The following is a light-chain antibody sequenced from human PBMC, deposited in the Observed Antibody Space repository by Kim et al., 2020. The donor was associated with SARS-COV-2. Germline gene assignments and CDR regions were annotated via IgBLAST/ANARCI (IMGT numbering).Light chain of an antibody. V-gene: IGKV3-15*01. Sequence: EIAMTQSPATLSVSPGERATLSCRAGQNVNNNLVWYQQKPGQAPRLLIYGASARATGIPDRFSGRGSGTEFTLTIRSLQPEDFAIYYCQQYNNWPRTFGGGTKVDIK. CDR2: GAS. J-gene: IGKJ4*01. CDR3: QQYNNWPRT. CDR1: QNVNNN.